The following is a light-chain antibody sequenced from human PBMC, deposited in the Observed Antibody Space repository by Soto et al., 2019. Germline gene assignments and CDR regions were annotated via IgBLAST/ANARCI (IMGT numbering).Light chain of an antibody. CDR1: SSNIGNNY. J-gene: IGLJ1*01. CDR3: GTWDSSLSAPYV. Sequence: QSVLTQPPSVSAAPGQKVTISCSGSSSNIGNNYVSWYQQLPGTAPKLLIFENNKRPSGTPDRFSGSKSGTSATLRITGLQTGDEANYYCGTWDSSLSAPYVFGAGTKVTVL. V-gene: IGLV1-51*02. CDR2: ENN.